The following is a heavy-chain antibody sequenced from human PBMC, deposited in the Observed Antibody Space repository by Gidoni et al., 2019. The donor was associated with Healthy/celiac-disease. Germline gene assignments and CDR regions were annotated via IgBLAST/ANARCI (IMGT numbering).Heavy chain of an antibody. Sequence: QVQLVESGGGLVKPGGSLRLSSAAAGFTFSDYYMSWIRQAPGKGLEWVSYISSSGSTIYYADSVKGRFTISRDNAKIALYLQMISLGAEDTAVYYCARVSLDFYYFDYWGQGTLVTVSS. J-gene: IGHJ4*02. V-gene: IGHV3-11*01. CDR2: ISSSGSTI. CDR1: GFTFSDYY. D-gene: IGHD2-2*03. CDR3: ARVSLDFYYFDY.